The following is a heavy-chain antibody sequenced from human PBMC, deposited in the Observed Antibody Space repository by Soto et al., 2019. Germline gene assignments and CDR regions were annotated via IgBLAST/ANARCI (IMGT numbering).Heavy chain of an antibody. CDR3: ARTPSIAVAGMANFDY. V-gene: IGHV1-18*01. Sequence: ASVKVSCKASGYTFTSYGISWVRQAPGQGLEWMGWISADNGNTKYAQKFQGRVTMTRDTSASTAYMELSSLRSEDTAVYYCARTPSIAVAGMANFDYWGQGTLVTVSS. J-gene: IGHJ4*02. CDR1: GYTFTSYG. CDR2: ISADNGNT. D-gene: IGHD6-19*01.